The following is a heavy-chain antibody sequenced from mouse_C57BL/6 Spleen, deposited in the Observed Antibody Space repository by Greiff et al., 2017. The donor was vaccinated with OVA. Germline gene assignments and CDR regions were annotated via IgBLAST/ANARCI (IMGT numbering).Heavy chain of an antibody. V-gene: IGHV1-19*01. J-gene: IGHJ4*01. CDR3: ARDGYYVGYAMDY. CDR2: INPYNGGT. Sequence: DVQLQESGPVLVKPGASVKMSCKASGYTFTDYYMNWVKQSHGKSLEWIGVINPYNGGTSYNQKFKGKATLTVDKSSSTAYMELNSLTSEDSAVYYCARDGYYVGYAMDYWGQGTSVTVSS. CDR1: GYTFTDYY. D-gene: IGHD2-3*01.